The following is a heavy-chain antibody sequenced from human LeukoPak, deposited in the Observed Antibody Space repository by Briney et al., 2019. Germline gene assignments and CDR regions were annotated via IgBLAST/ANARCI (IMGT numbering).Heavy chain of an antibody. Sequence: GGSLRLSCAASGFIVSSNYMSWVRQAPGKGLEWVSIIYSGGSTYYADSVKGRFTISRDKSKNTLYLQMNSLRPEDTAVYYCADLGIAVAGTKGYWGQGTLVTVSS. J-gene: IGHJ4*02. D-gene: IGHD6-19*01. CDR3: ADLGIAVAGTKGY. CDR1: GFIVSSNY. CDR2: IYSGGST. V-gene: IGHV3-53*01.